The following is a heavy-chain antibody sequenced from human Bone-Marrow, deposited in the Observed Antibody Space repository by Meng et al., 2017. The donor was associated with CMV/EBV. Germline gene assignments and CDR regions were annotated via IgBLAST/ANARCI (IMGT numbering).Heavy chain of an antibody. Sequence: GGSLRLSCAASGFTFSSYGMSWVRQAPGKGLEWVANIKQDGSGKYYVDSVKGRFTISRDNAKNSLYLRMNSLRAEDTAVYYCARFTVTTFMGIYYYYGMGVWGQGTTVTVSS. V-gene: IGHV3-7*01. CDR1: GFTFSSYG. CDR3: ARFTVTTFMGIYYYYGMGV. D-gene: IGHD4-17*01. J-gene: IGHJ6*02. CDR2: IKQDGSGK.